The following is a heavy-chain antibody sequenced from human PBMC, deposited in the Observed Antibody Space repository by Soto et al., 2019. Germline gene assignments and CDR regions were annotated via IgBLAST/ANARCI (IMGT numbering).Heavy chain of an antibody. CDR1: GFTIGSNW. CDR2: ISGDGRRT. V-gene: IGHV3-74*03. D-gene: IGHD3-3*01. CDR3: ARSPGYDFWSGYYASGMDV. Sequence: GGSLSPSCAASGFTIGSNWMDWVRQAPGQGLEWVSRISGDGRRTTYADSVKGRFTISRDNAKNSLYLQMNSLRAEDTAVYYCARSPGYDFWSGYYASGMDVWGQGTTVTVSS. J-gene: IGHJ6*02.